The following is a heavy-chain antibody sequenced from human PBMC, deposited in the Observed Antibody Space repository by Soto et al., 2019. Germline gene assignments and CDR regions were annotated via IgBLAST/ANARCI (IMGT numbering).Heavy chain of an antibody. Sequence: QVQLVESGGGVVQPGTSLRLSCAASGFTFSNYGMHWVRQAPGKGLEWVAVIWYDGSKKYYADSVKGRFTISRDNSKNTLYLQMDSLRADDTALYYCARDGQGMATITYWYFDLWGRGTLVTVSS. D-gene: IGHD5-12*01. CDR1: GFTFSNYG. J-gene: IGHJ2*01. V-gene: IGHV3-33*01. CDR2: IWYDGSKK. CDR3: ARDGQGMATITYWYFDL.